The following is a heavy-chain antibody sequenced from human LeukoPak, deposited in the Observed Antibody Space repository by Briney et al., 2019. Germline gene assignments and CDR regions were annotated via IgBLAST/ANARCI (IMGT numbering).Heavy chain of an antibody. V-gene: IGHV3-30*18. J-gene: IGHJ3*02. CDR3: AKPYPYGNDAFDI. D-gene: IGHD4-17*01. Sequence: GGSLRLSCAASGFTFSSYAMHWVRQAPGKGLEWVAVISYDGSNKYYADSVKGRFTISRDNSKNTLYLQMNSLRAEDTAVYYCAKPYPYGNDAFDIWGQGTMVTVSS. CDR1: GFTFSSYA. CDR2: ISYDGSNK.